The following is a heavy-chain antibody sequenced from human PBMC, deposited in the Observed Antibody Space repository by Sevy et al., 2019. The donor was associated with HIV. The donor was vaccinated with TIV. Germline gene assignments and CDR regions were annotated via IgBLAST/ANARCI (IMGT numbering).Heavy chain of an antibody. CDR2: ISGSGGST. D-gene: IGHD3-22*01. Sequence: GGSLRLSCAASGFTFSSYAMSWVRQAPGKGLEWVSAISGSGGSTYYADSVKGRFTISRDNSKNTRYLQMNSLRAEDTAVYYCAKFPTYYYDSSGYYDILGWFDPWGQGTLVTVSS. CDR1: GFTFSSYA. V-gene: IGHV3-23*01. J-gene: IGHJ5*02. CDR3: AKFPTYYYDSSGYYDILGWFDP.